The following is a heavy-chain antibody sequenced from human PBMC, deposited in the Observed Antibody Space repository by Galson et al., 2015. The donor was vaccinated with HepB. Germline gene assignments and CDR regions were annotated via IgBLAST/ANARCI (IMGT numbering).Heavy chain of an antibody. CDR1: GFTFNDYA. CDR3: ARDIGDGYYFDY. V-gene: IGHV3-30*04. CDR2: ISYDGSRK. Sequence: SLRLSCAASGFTFNDYAMHWVRQAPAKGLEWVAVISYDGSRKHYADSVKGRFTISRDNSQNTLYLQMNSLRAEDTGVYYCARDIGDGYYFDYWGQGTLVTVSS. J-gene: IGHJ4*02. D-gene: IGHD5-24*01.